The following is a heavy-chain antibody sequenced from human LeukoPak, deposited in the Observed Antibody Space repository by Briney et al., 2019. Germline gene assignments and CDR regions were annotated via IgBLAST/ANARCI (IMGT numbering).Heavy chain of an antibody. CDR1: GFTFSSYA. V-gene: IGHV3-23*01. J-gene: IGHJ4*02. CDR2: ISGSGGST. Sequence: PGGSLRLSCAASGFTFSSYAMSWVRQAPGKGLEWVSHISGSGGSTYYADPVKGRFTISRDNSKNTLYLQMNSLRAEDTAVYYCAKGGSGSSRGFDYWGQGTLVTVSS. CDR3: AKGGSGSSRGFDY. D-gene: IGHD1-26*01.